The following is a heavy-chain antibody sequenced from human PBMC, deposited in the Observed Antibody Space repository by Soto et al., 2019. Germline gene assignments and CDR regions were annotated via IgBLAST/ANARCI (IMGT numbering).Heavy chain of an antibody. Sequence: PVRLSCTSSVSTISTYAICWVRPAPDKGLEWMRGIIPIFGTANYAQKFQGRVTITADESTSAAYMELSSLRSEDPAVYYCAREGDAYDFDSGYFTTLYYYYYGMDVRGQGTTVTVSS. V-gene: IGHV1-69*13. CDR2: IIPIFGTA. D-gene: IGHD3-3*01. CDR3: AREGDAYDFDSGYFTTLYYYYYGMDV. J-gene: IGHJ6*02. CDR1: VSTISTYA.